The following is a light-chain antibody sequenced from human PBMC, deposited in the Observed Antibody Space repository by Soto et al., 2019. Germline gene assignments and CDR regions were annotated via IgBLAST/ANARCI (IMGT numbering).Light chain of an antibody. CDR2: DAS. V-gene: IGKV1-5*01. CDR1: QSISGW. Sequence: DIEMTQSPSTLSASVGDRVTITCRASQSISGWLAWYQQKPGKAPKLLMYDASDLESGVPSRFSGSGSGTEFSLTISSLQPDDFAVSYCQQYNAMTCTFGQGTQVDIK. J-gene: IGKJ1*01. CDR3: QQYNAMTCT.